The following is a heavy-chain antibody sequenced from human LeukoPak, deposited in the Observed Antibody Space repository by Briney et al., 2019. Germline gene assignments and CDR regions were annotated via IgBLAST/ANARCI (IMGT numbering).Heavy chain of an antibody. CDR2: IAYDGSDK. V-gene: IGHV3-30*02. CDR1: GFAFSGYG. CDR3: VAIAVAGQFY. Sequence: PGGSLRLSCAASGFAFSGYGMHWVRQAPGMGLEWVTYIAYDGSDKFYADSVRGRFTISRDNSKNTLYVQMNSLRVEDTAMYYCVAIAVAGQFYWGQGTLVTVSS. J-gene: IGHJ4*02. D-gene: IGHD6-19*01.